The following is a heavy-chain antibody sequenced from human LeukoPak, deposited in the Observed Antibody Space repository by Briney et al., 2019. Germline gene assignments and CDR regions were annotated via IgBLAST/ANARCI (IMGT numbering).Heavy chain of an antibody. V-gene: IGHV1-69*04. CDR1: GGTFSSYA. D-gene: IGHD2-2*02. J-gene: IGHJ4*02. CDR3: ARVDCSSTSCYTSNRYFDY. Sequence: ASVKVSCKVSGGTFSSYAISWVRQAPGQGLEWMGRIIPILGIANYAQKFQGRVTITADKSASTAYMELSSLRSEDTAVYYCARVDCSSTSCYTSNRYFDYWGQGTLVTVSS. CDR2: IIPILGIA.